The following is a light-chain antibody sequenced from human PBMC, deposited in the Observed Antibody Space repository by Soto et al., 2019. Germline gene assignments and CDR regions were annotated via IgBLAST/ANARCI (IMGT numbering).Light chain of an antibody. CDR2: AAS. CDR3: QQSYSTPF. J-gene: IGKJ3*01. Sequence: DIQMTQSPSSLSASVGDRVTITCRASQSISSYLNWYQQKPGKAPKLLIYAASSLQSGVPSRFSVSGSGTDFTLTISSLQPEDFATYYCQQSYSTPFFGPGTKVDIK. V-gene: IGKV1-39*01. CDR1: QSISSY.